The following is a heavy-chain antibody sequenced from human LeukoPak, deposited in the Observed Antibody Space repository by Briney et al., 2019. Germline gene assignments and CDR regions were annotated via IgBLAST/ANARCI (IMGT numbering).Heavy chain of an antibody. CDR2: IYPGDSDT. CDR3: ARRHDTNGVSYYFDY. D-gene: IGHD2-8*01. V-gene: IGHV5-51*01. Sequence: GESLKISCKASGYSFTTYWIGWVRQMPGKGLEWTGIIYPGDSDTRYSPSFQGQVTISADKSITTAYLQWSSLKASDTAMYYCARRHDTNGVSYYFDYWGQGTLVTVSS. J-gene: IGHJ4*02. CDR1: GYSFTTYW.